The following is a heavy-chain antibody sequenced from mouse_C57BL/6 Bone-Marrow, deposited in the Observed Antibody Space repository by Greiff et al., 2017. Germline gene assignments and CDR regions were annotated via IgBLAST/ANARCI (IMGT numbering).Heavy chain of an antibody. CDR1: DPEVFPIAY. Sequence: VQLVESGSELRSPGSSVKLSCKDFDPEVFPIAYMSWVRQKPGHGFEWIGGILPSIGRTIYGEKFEDKATLDADTLSNTAYLELNSLTSEDSAIYYCARDYGSRNWYFDVWGTGTTVTVSS. J-gene: IGHJ1*03. CDR3: ARDYGSRNWYFDV. CDR2: ILPSIGRT. V-gene: IGHV15-2*01. D-gene: IGHD1-1*01.